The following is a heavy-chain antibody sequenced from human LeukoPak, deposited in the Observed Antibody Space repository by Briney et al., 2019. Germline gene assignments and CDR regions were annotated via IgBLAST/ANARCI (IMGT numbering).Heavy chain of an antibody. CDR2: INHSGST. V-gene: IGHV4-34*01. J-gene: IGHJ6*02. CDR3: ASPDCGGTQPHGMDV. CDR1: GGSFSGYY. D-gene: IGHD4-23*01. Sequence: PSETLSLTCAVYGGSFSGYYWSWIRQPPGKGLEWIGEINHSGSTNYNPSLKSRVTISVDTSKNQFSLKLSSVTAADTAVYYCASPDCGGTQPHGMDVWGQGTTVTVSS.